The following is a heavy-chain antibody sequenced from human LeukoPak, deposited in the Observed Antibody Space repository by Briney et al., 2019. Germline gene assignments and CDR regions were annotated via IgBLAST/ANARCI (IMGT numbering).Heavy chain of an antibody. Sequence: PGGSLRPSCAASGLTFSSYSMNWVRPAPGKGLEWVSYISSSSSTIYYADSLKGRFTISRDNAKTSLYLQMNSLRDEDTAVYYCARDYNWGFDYWGQGTLVTVSS. V-gene: IGHV3-48*02. CDR1: GLTFSSYS. CDR3: ARDYNWGFDY. J-gene: IGHJ4*02. CDR2: ISSSSSTI. D-gene: IGHD1-1*01.